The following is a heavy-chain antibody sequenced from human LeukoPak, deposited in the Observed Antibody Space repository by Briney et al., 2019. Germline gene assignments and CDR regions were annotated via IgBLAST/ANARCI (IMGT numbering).Heavy chain of an antibody. CDR3: ARLVVAGSYYYYGMDV. J-gene: IGHJ6*02. V-gene: IGHV4-34*01. CDR2: INHSGST. D-gene: IGHD2-15*01. CDR1: GGSFSGYY. Sequence: SETLPLTCAVYGGSFSGYYWSWIRQPPGKGLEWIGEINHSGSTNYNPPLKSRVTISVDTSKNQFSLKLSSVTAADTAVYYCARLVVAGSYYYYGMDVWGQGTTVTVSS.